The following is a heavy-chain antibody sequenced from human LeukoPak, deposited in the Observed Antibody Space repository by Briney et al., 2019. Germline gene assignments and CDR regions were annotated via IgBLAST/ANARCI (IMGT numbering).Heavy chain of an antibody. CDR2: VYSSGST. V-gene: IGHV4-39*07. CDR3: ARDTHCSSSSCYIEDI. Sequence: SETLSLTCTVSGDSLRDSSYYWAWIRQPPGKGLEWIGSVYSSGSTYYAPSLKSRVTISVDTAKNQFSLKLTSVTAADTAVYYCARDTHCSSSSCYIEDIRGQGTMVIVSS. J-gene: IGHJ3*02. D-gene: IGHD2-2*01. CDR1: GDSLRDSSYY.